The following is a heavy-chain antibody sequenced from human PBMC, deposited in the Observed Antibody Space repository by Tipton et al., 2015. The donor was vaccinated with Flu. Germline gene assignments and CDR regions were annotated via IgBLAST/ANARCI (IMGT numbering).Heavy chain of an antibody. J-gene: IGHJ5*02. V-gene: IGHV1-18*01. CDR1: GYTFSSDG. Sequence: QSGAEVKKAGASVKVSCKASGYTFSSDGISWVRQAPGQGLEWMGWNSHYNGKIKYAKKFQGRVTMTTDTSTSTAYMELRSLRSDDTAVYYCARTAKIWLAVAGIQVWFDPWGQGTLVTVSS. D-gene: IGHD6-19*01. CDR2: NSHYNGKI. CDR3: ARTAKIWLAVAGIQVWFDP.